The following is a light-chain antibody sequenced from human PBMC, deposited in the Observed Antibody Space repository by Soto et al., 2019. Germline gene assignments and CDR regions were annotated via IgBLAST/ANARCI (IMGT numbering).Light chain of an antibody. CDR2: KAS. CDR3: QHYNSYSEA. J-gene: IGKJ1*01. Sequence: DIQMTQSPSSLSASVGDRVTITCRASQGISNYLAWYQQKPGKAPKLLIYKASSLESGVPSRFSGSGSGTEFTLTISSLQPDYFATYYCQHYNSYSEAFGQGNKVDIK. V-gene: IGKV1-5*03. CDR1: QGISNY.